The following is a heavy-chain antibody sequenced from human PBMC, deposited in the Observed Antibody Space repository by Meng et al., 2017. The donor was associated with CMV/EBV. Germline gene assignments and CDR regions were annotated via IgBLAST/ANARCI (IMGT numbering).Heavy chain of an antibody. Sequence: GESLKISCAASGFTFSSYEMNWVRQAPGKGLEWVSYISSSGSTIYYADSVKGRFTISRDNAKNTLFLQMNSLRADDTAVYYCARDSEYGDFKFDQWGQGTLVTVSS. J-gene: IGHJ4*02. V-gene: IGHV3-48*03. CDR3: ARDSEYGDFKFDQ. CDR1: GFTFSSYE. CDR2: ISSSGSTI. D-gene: IGHD4-17*01.